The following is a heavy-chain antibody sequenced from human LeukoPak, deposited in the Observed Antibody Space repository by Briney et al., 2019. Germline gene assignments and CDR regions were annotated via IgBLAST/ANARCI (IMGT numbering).Heavy chain of an antibody. V-gene: IGHV4-4*02. J-gene: IGHJ5*02. CDR3: ARNYESGYSIGP. CDR1: GGSINSIYW. CDR2: IQHSGSI. D-gene: IGHD3-3*01. Sequence: SETLSLTCAVSGGSINSIYWWSWVRQPPGKGLEWIGEIQHSGSINYNLSLKSRVTISVDKSKNQFSLTVTSVTAADTAIYYCARNYESGYSIGPWGQGTLVTVSS.